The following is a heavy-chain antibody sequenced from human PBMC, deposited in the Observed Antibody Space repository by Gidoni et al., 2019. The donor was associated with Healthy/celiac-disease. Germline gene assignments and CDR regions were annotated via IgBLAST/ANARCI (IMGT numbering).Heavy chain of an antibody. J-gene: IGHJ4*02. V-gene: IGHV3-21*01. Sequence: EVQLVESGGGLVKPGGSLRLSCAAPGFTFGRYSMNWVRQAPGKGLEWVSSISSSSSYIYYADSVKGRFTISRDNAKNSLYLQMNSLRAEDTAVYYCAPGGTTVTSKHFDYWGQGTLVTVSS. CDR3: APGGTTVTSKHFDY. CDR2: ISSSSSYI. CDR1: GFTFGRYS. D-gene: IGHD4-17*01.